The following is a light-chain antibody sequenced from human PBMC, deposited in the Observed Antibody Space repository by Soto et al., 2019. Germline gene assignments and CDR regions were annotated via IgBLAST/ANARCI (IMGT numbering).Light chain of an antibody. CDR1: QNISGG. CDR3: LQYDSYSPT. V-gene: IGKV1-5*01. J-gene: IGKJ2*01. Sequence: DIQMTQSPSTLSASVGDRVTITCRASQNISGGLAWYQQRPGKAPKRLIYDASSLQTGVPSRFSGSGSGTEFTLTISSLQPDDFATYYCLQYDSYSPTFGQGTKLEIK. CDR2: DAS.